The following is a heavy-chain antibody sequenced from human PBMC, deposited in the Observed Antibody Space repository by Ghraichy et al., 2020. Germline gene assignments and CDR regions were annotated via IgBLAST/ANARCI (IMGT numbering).Heavy chain of an antibody. J-gene: IGHJ4*02. CDR1: GGTFSSYT. CDR3: ARGDVGGFGVN. CDR2: IIPILGIA. D-gene: IGHD3-10*01. V-gene: IGHV1-69*02. Sequence: SVKVSCKASGGTFSSYTISWVRQAPGQGLEWMGRIIPILGIANYAQKFQGRVTITADKSTSTAYMELSSLRSEDTAVYYCARGDVGGFGVNWGQGTLVTVSS.